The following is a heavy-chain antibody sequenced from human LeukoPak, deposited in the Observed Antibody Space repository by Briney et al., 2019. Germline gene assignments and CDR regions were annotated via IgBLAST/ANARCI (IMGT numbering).Heavy chain of an antibody. J-gene: IGHJ6*02. CDR3: AKDLGYCSSTSCPDYYYYGMDV. V-gene: IGHV3-30*18. CDR2: ISYDGSNK. D-gene: IGHD2-2*01. Sequence: GRSLRLSCAASGFTFSSYGMHWVRQAPGKGLEWVAVISYDGSNKYYADSVKGRFTISRDNSKNTLYLQMNSLRAEDTAVYYCAKDLGYCSSTSCPDYYYYGMDVWGQGTTVTASS. CDR1: GFTFSSYG.